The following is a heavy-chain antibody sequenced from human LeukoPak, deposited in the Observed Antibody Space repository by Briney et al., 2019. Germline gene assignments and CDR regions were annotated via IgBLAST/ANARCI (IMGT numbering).Heavy chain of an antibody. V-gene: IGHV4-59*08. CDR2: IYYGGST. CDR3: ARHRIGSYSPDS. Sequence: PSETLSLTCTVSGGSISGYYWSWIRQPPGKGLEWIGYIYYGGSTNHNPSLKSRVTMSVDTSNNHFSLRLSSVTAADTAVYYCARHRIGSYSPDSWGQGILVTVSS. CDR1: GGSISGYY. J-gene: IGHJ4*02. D-gene: IGHD1-26*01.